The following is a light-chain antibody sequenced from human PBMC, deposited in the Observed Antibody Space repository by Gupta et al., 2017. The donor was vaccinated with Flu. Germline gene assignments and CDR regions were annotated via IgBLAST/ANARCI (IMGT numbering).Light chain of an antibody. J-gene: IGLJ2*01. CDR1: SSNIGAGYD. CDR3: QSDDSSLNGWV. V-gene: IGLV1-40*01. CDR2: VDS. Sequence: VTIARTGSSSNIGAGYDVHWYQQLPGTAPKVLIYVDSNRPSGVPDRFSGSKSGTSAALAISGLQAEDEADYYCQSDDSSLNGWVFGGGTKLTV.